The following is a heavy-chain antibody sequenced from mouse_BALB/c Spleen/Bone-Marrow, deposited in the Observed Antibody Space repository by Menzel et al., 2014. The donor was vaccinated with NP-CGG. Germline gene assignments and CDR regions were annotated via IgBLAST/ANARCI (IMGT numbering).Heavy chain of an antibody. CDR2: ISHSGST. CDR3: SRFGYDYALDY. Sequence: EVQLVESGPRLVKPSQSLSLTCSVTGDSFTSGYWNWIRKFPGNKLEYMGYISHSGSTYYNPSLKSRISITRDTSKNQYYLQLNSVTTEDTATYYCSRFGYDYALDYWGQGTSVTVSS. CDR1: GDSFTSGY. D-gene: IGHD2-2*01. J-gene: IGHJ4*01. V-gene: IGHV3-8*02.